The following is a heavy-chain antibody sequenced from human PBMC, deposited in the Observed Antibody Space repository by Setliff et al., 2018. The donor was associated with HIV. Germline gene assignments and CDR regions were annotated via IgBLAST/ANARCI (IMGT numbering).Heavy chain of an antibody. CDR1: GGTFNNLA. CDR3: ARGQRPLVVAEHDAFDF. CDR2: FIPFFGTR. D-gene: IGHD3-22*01. V-gene: IGHV1-69*13. J-gene: IGHJ3*01. Sequence: SVKVSCKASGGTFNNLAITWVRQAPGQGLEWMGEFIPFFGTRNYAQRFQGRVSFTADASTNTAYMELKSLTSDDTGVYYCARGQRPLVVAEHDAFDFWGQGTMVTVSS.